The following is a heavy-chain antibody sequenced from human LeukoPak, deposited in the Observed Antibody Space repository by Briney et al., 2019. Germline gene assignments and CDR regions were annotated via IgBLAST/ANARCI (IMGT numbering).Heavy chain of an antibody. V-gene: IGHV1-18*01. D-gene: IGHD5-18*01. J-gene: IGHJ6*03. CDR2: ITTYNGDT. Sequence: ASVKLSCKASGYIFTNYGLSWVRHAPGQGLEWMGWITTYNGDTNYAENPQGRVTLSTDTATTTAFLELRSLRSDDTAVYYCARGGYNYGHGGTYFMDVWGKGTTVTVSS. CDR3: ARGGYNYGHGGTYFMDV. CDR1: GYIFTNYG.